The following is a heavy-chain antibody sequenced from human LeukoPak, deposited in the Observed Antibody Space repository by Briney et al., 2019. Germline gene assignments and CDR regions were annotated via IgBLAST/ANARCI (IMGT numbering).Heavy chain of an antibody. V-gene: IGHV3-21*01. CDR2: ISSSSGNK. J-gene: IGHJ4*02. Sequence: GGSLRLSCAASGFTFTRYSMNWVRQAPGKGLEWVSSISSSSGNKFYADSVKGRFTVSRDSAKKSMYLQMNSLRADDTAVYYCARGGEDYDSWSGPDDCWGQGTLVTVSS. D-gene: IGHD3-3*01. CDR1: GFTFTRYS. CDR3: ARGGEDYDSWSGPDDC.